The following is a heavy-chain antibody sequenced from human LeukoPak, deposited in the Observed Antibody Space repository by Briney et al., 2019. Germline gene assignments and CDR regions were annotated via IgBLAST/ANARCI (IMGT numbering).Heavy chain of an antibody. V-gene: IGHV3-23*01. CDR3: AKCRAGCYQKGSDY. CDR2: ISSNSVNT. CDR1: GFTFSSYS. D-gene: IGHD2-15*01. J-gene: IGHJ4*02. Sequence: GGSLRVSCAASGFTFSSYSMNWVRQAPGKGLEWVSSISSNSVNTNYADSVKGRFTISRDNSKNTLYLLMNSLRDEDTAVYYCAKCRAGCYQKGSDYWGQGTLVTVSS.